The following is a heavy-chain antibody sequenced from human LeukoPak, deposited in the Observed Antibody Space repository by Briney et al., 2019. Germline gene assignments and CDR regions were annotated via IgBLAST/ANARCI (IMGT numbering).Heavy chain of an antibody. D-gene: IGHD6-13*01. CDR1: GFTFSSYA. J-gene: IGHJ5*02. CDR2: ISGSGGST. CDR3: AKVPHSSSWYAGYRWFDP. Sequence: GGSLRLSCAASGFTFSSYAMSWVRQAPGKGLEWVSAISGSGGSTYYADSVKGRFTISRDNSKNTLYLQMNSLRAEDTAVYYCAKVPHSSSWYAGYRWFDPWGQGTLVTVSS. V-gene: IGHV3-23*01.